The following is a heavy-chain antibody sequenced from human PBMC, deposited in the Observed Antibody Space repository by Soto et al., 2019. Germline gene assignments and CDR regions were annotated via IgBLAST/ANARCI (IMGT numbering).Heavy chain of an antibody. J-gene: IGHJ4*02. Sequence: PGGSLRLSCAASGFTFSSYAMSWVRQAPGKGLEWVSGISGSGGSTYYADSVKGRFTISRDNSKNTLYLQMNSLRAEDTAVYYCAKVVSGWYYFDYWGQGTLVTVSS. D-gene: IGHD6-19*01. CDR2: ISGSGGST. V-gene: IGHV3-23*01. CDR1: GFTFSSYA. CDR3: AKVVSGWYYFDY.